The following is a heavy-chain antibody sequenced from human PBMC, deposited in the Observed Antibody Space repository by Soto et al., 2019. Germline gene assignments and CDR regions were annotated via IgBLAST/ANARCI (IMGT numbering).Heavy chain of an antibody. CDR1: GGSISSGGYY. CDR3: ARSPVVVTVGWWFDP. D-gene: IGHD3-22*01. J-gene: IGHJ5*02. Sequence: QVQLQESGPGLVKPSQTLSLTCTVSGGSISSGGYYWSWIRQHPGKGLEWIGYIYYSGSTYYNPSLKSRVTISVDTSKNQFSLKLSSVTAADTAVYYCARSPVVVTVGWWFDPWGQGTLVTVSS. CDR2: IYYSGST. V-gene: IGHV4-31*03.